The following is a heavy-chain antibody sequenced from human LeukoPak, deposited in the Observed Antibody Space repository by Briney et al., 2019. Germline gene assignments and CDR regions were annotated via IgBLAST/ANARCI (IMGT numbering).Heavy chain of an antibody. J-gene: IGHJ4*02. CDR1: GFTFSDAW. CDR3: ARVPCPARPAANFDY. CDR2: IISSSSTI. V-gene: IGHV3-48*02. D-gene: IGHD2-2*01. Sequence: GGSLRLSCAASGFTFSDAWMNWVRQAPGKGLEWVSYIISSSSTIYYADSVKGRFTISRDNAKNSLYLQMNSLRDEDTAVYYCARVPCPARPAANFDYWGQGTLVTASS.